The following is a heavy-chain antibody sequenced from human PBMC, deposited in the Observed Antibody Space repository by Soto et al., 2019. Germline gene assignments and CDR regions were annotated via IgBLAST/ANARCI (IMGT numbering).Heavy chain of an antibody. CDR1: XXSFTSXA. J-gene: IGHJ3*01. D-gene: IGHD1-26*01. CDR3: ATNPQHSGRPRI. V-gene: IGHV1-58*02. Sequence: XXXXACKASXXSFTSXAMQWVRQARGQPLEWIVWIVVGSGNTNYAQKFQGRVTISRDVSTSTAYMEMSSLRSEDTAVYYCATNPQHSGRPRIWGQGTMVTVSS. CDR2: IVVGSGNT.